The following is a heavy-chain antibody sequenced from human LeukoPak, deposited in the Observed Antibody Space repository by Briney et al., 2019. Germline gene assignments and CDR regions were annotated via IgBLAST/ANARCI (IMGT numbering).Heavy chain of an antibody. CDR1: GGSISSYY. J-gene: IGHJ2*01. CDR3: ARAHSSGWYTGRGYFDL. Sequence: SETLSLTCTVSGGSISSYYWSWIRQPPGKGLEWIGYIYYSGSTNYNPSLKSRVTISVDTSKNQFSLKLSSVTAADTAVYYCARAHSSGWYTGRGYFDLWGRGTLVTVSS. V-gene: IGHV4-59*01. D-gene: IGHD6-19*01. CDR2: IYYSGST.